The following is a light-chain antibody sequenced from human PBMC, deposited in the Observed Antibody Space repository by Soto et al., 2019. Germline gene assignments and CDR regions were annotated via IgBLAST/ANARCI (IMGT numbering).Light chain of an antibody. CDR1: SGSIASNY. V-gene: IGLV6-57*04. CDR3: QSYDSSNVV. CDR2: EDN. Sequence: NFMLTQPHSVSESPGKTVTISCTRSSGSIASNYVQWYQQRPGSAPTTVIYEDNQRPAGVPDRFSGSIDSSSNSASLTISGLKTEDEADYYCQSYDSSNVVFGGGTKGHRP. J-gene: IGLJ2*01.